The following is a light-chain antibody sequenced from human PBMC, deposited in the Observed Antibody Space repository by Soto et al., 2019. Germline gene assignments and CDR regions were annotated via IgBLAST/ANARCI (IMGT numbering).Light chain of an antibody. Sequence: QSALTQPRSVSGSPGQSVTISCTGTSTDVGGYNYVSWYQQHPGKVPKLMLYDVSKRPSGVPDRFSGSKSGNTASLTISGLQAADEADYYCCSYAGRDTLYVFGSGTNLTVL. CDR3: CSYAGRDTLYV. CDR2: DVS. V-gene: IGLV2-11*01. CDR1: STDVGGYNY. J-gene: IGLJ1*01.